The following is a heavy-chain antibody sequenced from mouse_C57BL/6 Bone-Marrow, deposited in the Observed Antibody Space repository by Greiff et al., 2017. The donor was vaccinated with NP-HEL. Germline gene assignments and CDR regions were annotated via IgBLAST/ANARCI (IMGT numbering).Heavy chain of an antibody. CDR1: EYEFPSHD. CDR3: ARIDWDVVFAY. Sequence: EVNVVESGGGLVQPGESLKLSCESNEYEFPSHDMSWVRKTPEKRLELVAAINSDGGSTYYPDTMERRFIISRDNTKKTLYLQMSRLRSEDTALYYCARIDWDVVFAYWGQGTLVTVSA. J-gene: IGHJ3*01. D-gene: IGHD4-1*01. V-gene: IGHV5-2*01. CDR2: INSDGGST.